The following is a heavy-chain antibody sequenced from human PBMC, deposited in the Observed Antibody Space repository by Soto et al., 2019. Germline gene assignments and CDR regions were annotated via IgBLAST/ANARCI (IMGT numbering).Heavy chain of an antibody. J-gene: IGHJ3*02. V-gene: IGHV1-69*01. CDR2: IVPVFGTP. Sequence: QVQLMQSGAEVKKPGSSVKVSCKASGGSFPSDTISWVRQAPGQGLEWLGGIVPVFGTPNHAQKFQGGVTISADGSTNTAYMELTSLRPEDTAVYYCTRPSSGYYHDAFDIWGQGTLVTVSS. CDR3: TRPSSGYYHDAFDI. D-gene: IGHD3-22*01. CDR1: GGSFPSDT.